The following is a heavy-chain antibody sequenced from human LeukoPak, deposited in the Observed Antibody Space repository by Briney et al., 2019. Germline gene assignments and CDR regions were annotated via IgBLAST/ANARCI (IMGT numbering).Heavy chain of an antibody. CDR3: ARVGLYSSSSAYYFDY. Sequence: ASVKVSCKASGYTFTSYAINWVRQAPGQGLEWLGWINPNSGGTNYAQKLQGRVTMTRDTSISTAYMELSRLRSDDTAVYYCARVGLYSSSSAYYFDYWGQGTLVTVSS. D-gene: IGHD6-6*01. CDR1: GYTFTSYA. CDR2: INPNSGGT. V-gene: IGHV1-2*02. J-gene: IGHJ4*02.